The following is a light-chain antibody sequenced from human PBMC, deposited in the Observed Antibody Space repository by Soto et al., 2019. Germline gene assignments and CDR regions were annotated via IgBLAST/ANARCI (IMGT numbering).Light chain of an antibody. Sequence: DLQMTQSPSTVSASVGDRVTITCRASQSISSWLAWYQQKPGKAPKLLIQKASSLESGVPSRFSGSGSGTEFTLAISSLQPDDFATYYCQQYGFFPLTFGGGTKVEIK. J-gene: IGKJ4*01. CDR2: KAS. CDR3: QQYGFFPLT. CDR1: QSISSW. V-gene: IGKV1-5*03.